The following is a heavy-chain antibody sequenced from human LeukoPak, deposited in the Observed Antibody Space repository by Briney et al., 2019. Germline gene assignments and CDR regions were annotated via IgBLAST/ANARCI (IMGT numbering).Heavy chain of an antibody. Sequence: PGGSLRLSCAASGFTFSSYWMSWVRQAPGKGLEWVANIKQDGSEKYYVDSVKGRFTISRDNAKNSLYLQMNSLRAEDTALYYCARVPITIFGVAQAHDAFDIWGQGTMVTVSS. J-gene: IGHJ3*02. CDR1: GFTFSSYW. V-gene: IGHV3-7*03. CDR3: ARVPITIFGVAQAHDAFDI. CDR2: IKQDGSEK. D-gene: IGHD3-3*01.